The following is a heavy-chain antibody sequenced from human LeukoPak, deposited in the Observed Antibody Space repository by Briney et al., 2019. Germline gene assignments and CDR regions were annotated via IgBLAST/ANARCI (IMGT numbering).Heavy chain of an antibody. CDR1: GFTFSSYN. Sequence: GGSLRLSCAASGFTFSSYNMNWVHQAPGKGLEWVASISSSSNYIYYVDSVKGRFTISRDNAKNSLYLQMNSLRAEDTAVYYCARGGSYFDYWGQGTLVTVSS. V-gene: IGHV3-21*01. CDR3: ARGGSYFDY. CDR2: ISSSSNYI. J-gene: IGHJ4*02. D-gene: IGHD1-26*01.